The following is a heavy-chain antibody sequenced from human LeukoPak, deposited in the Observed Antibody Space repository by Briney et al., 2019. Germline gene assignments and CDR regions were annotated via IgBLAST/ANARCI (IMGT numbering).Heavy chain of an antibody. J-gene: IGHJ4*02. D-gene: IGHD2-8*01. Sequence: GGSLRLSCVGSGFTFAMSWVRQTPGKGLEWVSSADSVKDRFAISRDNSKNTLFLQMNSLRADDTAVYFCAKVEHYCTNGVCGGTFDYWGQGTLVTVSS. CDR3: AKVEHYCTNGVCGGTFDY. CDR1: GFTFA. V-gene: IGHV3-23*01.